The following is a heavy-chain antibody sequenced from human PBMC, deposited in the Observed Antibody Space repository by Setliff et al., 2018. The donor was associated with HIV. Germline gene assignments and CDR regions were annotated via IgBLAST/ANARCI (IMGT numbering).Heavy chain of an antibody. Sequence: RESLKISCKTSGYDFTTNWVGWVRQMPGKGLEWMGIIRPADSDTRVNPSFQGHVTISADKSISTTYLQWSSLRASDTAMYYCARVFSAGWFDSWGQGTLVTVS. CDR1: GYDFTTNW. V-gene: IGHV5-51*01. J-gene: IGHJ5*01. D-gene: IGHD6-13*01. CDR3: ARVFSAGWFDS. CDR2: IRPADSDT.